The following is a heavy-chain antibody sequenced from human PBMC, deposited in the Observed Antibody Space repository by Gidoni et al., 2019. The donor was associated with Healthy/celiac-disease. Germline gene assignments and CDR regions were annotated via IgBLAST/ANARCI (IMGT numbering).Heavy chain of an antibody. CDR1: GGTFSSYA. CDR3: ARSGLYSSSPEHGMDV. J-gene: IGHJ6*02. D-gene: IGHD6-6*01. CDR2: IIPIFGTA. Sequence: QVQLVQSGAEVKKPGSSVKVSCKASGGTFSSYAISWVRQAPGQGLEWMGGIIPIFGTANYEEKFQGRVKITADKSTSTAYMELSSLRSEDTAVYYCARSGLYSSSPEHGMDVWGQGTTVTVSS. V-gene: IGHV1-69*06.